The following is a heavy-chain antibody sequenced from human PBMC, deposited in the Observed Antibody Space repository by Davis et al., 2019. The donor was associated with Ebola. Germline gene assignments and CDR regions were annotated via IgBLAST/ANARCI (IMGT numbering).Heavy chain of an antibody. Sequence: PGGSLRLSCTVSGFTFSSYSMNWVRQAPGEGPEWVAYISDDGSDTYYADSVKGRFTISRDNAGNSLHLQMNGLRADDTAVYYCARDPTLYSRGRDVFFDSWGQGTQVIVSS. CDR3: ARDPTLYSRGRDVFFDS. D-gene: IGHD3-22*01. J-gene: IGHJ4*02. V-gene: IGHV3-21*01. CDR1: GFTFSSYS. CDR2: ISDDGSDT.